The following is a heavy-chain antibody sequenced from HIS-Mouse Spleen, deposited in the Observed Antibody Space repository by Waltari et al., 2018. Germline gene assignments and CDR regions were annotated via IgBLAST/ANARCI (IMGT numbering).Heavy chain of an antibody. CDR3: AREIPYSSSWYDWYFDL. CDR1: GGSISRSSYY. J-gene: IGHJ2*01. Sequence: QLHLQESGPGLVKPSATLSLTGTVDGGSISRSSYYRGWIRQPTGKGLEWIGSIYYSGSTYYNPSLKSRVTLSVDTSKNQFSLKLSSVTAADTAVYYCAREIPYSSSWYDWYFDLWGRGTLVTVSS. CDR2: IYYSGST. V-gene: IGHV4-39*07. D-gene: IGHD6-13*01.